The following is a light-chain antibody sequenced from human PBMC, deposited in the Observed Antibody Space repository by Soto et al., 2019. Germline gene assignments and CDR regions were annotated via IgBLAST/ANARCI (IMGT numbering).Light chain of an antibody. CDR3: QQYNNWPRT. Sequence: MTQSPATLSVSPGDRATLSCRASQSVGRNLAWYQQKPGQAPRLLIYGASTRATGIPARFSGSGSGTEFTLTISSLQSEDFAVYYCQQYNNWPRTFGQGTKVDI. CDR2: GAS. CDR1: QSVGRN. J-gene: IGKJ1*01. V-gene: IGKV3-15*01.